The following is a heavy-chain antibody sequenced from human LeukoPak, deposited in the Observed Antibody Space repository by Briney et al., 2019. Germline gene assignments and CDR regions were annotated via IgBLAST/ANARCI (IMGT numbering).Heavy chain of an antibody. CDR1: GYSFSTYW. CDR2: IYPGDSDT. V-gene: IGHV5-51*01. CDR3: ARLLIVGAHSGHYYFDS. Sequence: GESLKISCKGSGYSFSTYWISWVRQKPGKGLEWMGIIYPGDSDTRYSPSFQDQVTISVDKSISTAYLQWSSLKASDTAMYYCARLLIVGAHSGHYYFDSWGQGTLVTVSS. D-gene: IGHD1-26*01. J-gene: IGHJ4*02.